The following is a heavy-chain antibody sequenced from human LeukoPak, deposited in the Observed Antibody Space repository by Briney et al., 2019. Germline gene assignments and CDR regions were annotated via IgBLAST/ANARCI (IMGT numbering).Heavy chain of an antibody. CDR2: IYSSGST. D-gene: IGHD4-11*01. J-gene: IGHJ5*02. CDR3: ARPWHDSSIVGFDP. CDR1: SGSISSYY. Sequence: SETLSLTCTVSSGSISSYYWSWIRQPPGKGLKWIGYIYSSGSTNYNPSLKSRVTISVDTSKNQFSLKLSSVTAADTAVYYCARPWHDSSIVGFDPWGQGTLVTVSS. V-gene: IGHV4-59*01.